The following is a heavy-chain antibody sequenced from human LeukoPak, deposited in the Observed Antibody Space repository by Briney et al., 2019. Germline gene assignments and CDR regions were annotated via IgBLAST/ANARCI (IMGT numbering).Heavy chain of an antibody. J-gene: IGHJ4*02. CDR3: ARDAKYSYYYDSSGPRAPDY. V-gene: IGHV3-33*01. Sequence: GGSLRLSCAASGFTFSSYGMHWARQAPGKGLEWVAVIWYDGSNKYYADSVKGRFTISRDNSKNTLYLQMNSLRAEDTAVYYCARDAKYSYYYDSSGPRAPDYWGQGTLVTVSS. D-gene: IGHD3-22*01. CDR1: GFTFSSYG. CDR2: IWYDGSNK.